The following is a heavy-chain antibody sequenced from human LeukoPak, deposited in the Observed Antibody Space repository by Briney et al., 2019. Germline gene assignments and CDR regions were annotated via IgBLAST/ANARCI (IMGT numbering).Heavy chain of an antibody. Sequence: GGSLRLSCAASGFTFSSYWMHWVRHAPGKGLVWVSRINSDGSSTSYADSVKGRFTISRDNAKNTLYLQMNSLRAEDTAVYYCARVGAVAGTIFGYWGQGTLVTVSS. CDR3: ARVGAVAGTIFGY. CDR1: GFTFSSYW. D-gene: IGHD6-19*01. J-gene: IGHJ4*02. V-gene: IGHV3-74*01. CDR2: INSDGSST.